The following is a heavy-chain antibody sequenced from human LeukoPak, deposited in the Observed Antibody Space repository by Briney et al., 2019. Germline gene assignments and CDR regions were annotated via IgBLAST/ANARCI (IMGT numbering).Heavy chain of an antibody. Sequence: SETLSLTCTVSGGSISSSSYYWGWIRQPPGKGLEWIGSLYYSGSTYYNPSLKSRVTISVDTSKNQFSLKLNSVTAADTAVYYCARDQSDGYFDYWGQGTLVTVSS. CDR2: LYYSGST. CDR1: GGSISSSSYY. J-gene: IGHJ4*02. CDR3: ARDQSDGYFDY. V-gene: IGHV4-39*07. D-gene: IGHD5-24*01.